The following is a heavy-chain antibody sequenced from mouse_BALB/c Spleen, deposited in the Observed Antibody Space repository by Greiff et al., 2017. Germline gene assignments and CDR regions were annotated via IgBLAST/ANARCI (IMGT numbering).Heavy chain of an antibody. Sequence: EVQRVESGPGLVKPSQSLSLTCTVTGYSITSDYAWNWIRQCPGNKLEWMGYISYSGSTSYNPSLKSRISITRDTSKNPFFLQLNSVTTEDTATYYCARSKEWFLAWFAYWGQGTLVTVSA. D-gene: IGHD2-2*01. CDR3: ARSKEWFLAWFAY. CDR1: GYSITSDYA. V-gene: IGHV3-2*02. J-gene: IGHJ3*01. CDR2: ISYSGST.